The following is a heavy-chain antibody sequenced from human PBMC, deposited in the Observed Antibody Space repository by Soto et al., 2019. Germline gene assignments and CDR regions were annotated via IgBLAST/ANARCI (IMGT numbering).Heavy chain of an antibody. CDR3: ASQQLVDYPFDY. CDR1: GYTFTSYY. D-gene: IGHD6-13*01. Sequence: ASVKVSCKASGYTFTSYYMHWVRQAPGQGLEWMGIINPIGGSTSYAQKFQGRVTMTRDTSTSTVYMELSSLRSEDTAVYYCASQQLVDYPFDYWGQGTLVTVSS. J-gene: IGHJ4*02. CDR2: INPIGGST. V-gene: IGHV1-46*01.